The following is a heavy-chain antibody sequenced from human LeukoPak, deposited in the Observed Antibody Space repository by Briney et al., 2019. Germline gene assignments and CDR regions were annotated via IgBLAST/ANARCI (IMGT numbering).Heavy chain of an antibody. J-gene: IGHJ4*02. D-gene: IGHD3-3*01. CDR1: GFTFSSYA. V-gene: IGHV3-23*01. CDR2: ISGSGGST. CDR3: ASRGPFNDFWSGHDY. Sequence: GGSLRLSCAASGFTFSSYAMSWVRQAPGKGLEWVSAISGSGGSTYYADSVKGRFTISRDNSKNTLYLQMNSLRAEDTAVYYCASRGPFNDFWSGHDYWGQGTLVTVSS.